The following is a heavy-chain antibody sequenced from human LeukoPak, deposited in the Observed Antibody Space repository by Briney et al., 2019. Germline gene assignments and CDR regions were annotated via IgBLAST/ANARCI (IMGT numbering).Heavy chain of an antibody. CDR3: ARGPLYDSSGPEK. CDR1: GGSFSGYY. Sequence: PSETLSLTCAVYGGSFSGYYWSWIRQPPGKGLEWIGEINHSGSTNYNPSLKSRVTISVDTSKNQFSLKLNSVTAADTAVYYCARGPLYDSSGPEKWGQGTLVTVSS. CDR2: INHSGST. J-gene: IGHJ4*02. D-gene: IGHD3-22*01. V-gene: IGHV4-34*01.